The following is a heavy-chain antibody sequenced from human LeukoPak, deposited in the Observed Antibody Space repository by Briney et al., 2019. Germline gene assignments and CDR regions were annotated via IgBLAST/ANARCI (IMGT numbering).Heavy chain of an antibody. D-gene: IGHD2-15*01. V-gene: IGHV4-31*03. CDR1: GGSISSGGYY. CDR2: IYYSGST. CDR3: ARVRWFPPRRTFDY. Sequence: SETLSLTCTVSGGSISSGGYYWSWIRQHPGKGLEWIGYIYYSGSTYYNPSLKSRVTISVDTSKNQFSLKLSSVTAADTAVYYCARVRWFPPRRTFDYWGQGTLVTVSS. J-gene: IGHJ4*02.